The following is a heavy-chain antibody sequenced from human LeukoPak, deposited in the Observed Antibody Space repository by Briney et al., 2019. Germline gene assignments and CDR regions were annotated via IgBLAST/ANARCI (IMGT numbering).Heavy chain of an antibody. D-gene: IGHD6-13*01. CDR2: IYYSGST. CDR1: GGSISSYY. V-gene: IGHV4-59*01. Sequence: PSETLSLTCTVSGGSISSYYWSWIRQPPGKGLEWIGYIYYSGSTNYNPSLKSRVTISVDTSKNQFSLKLSSVTAADTAVYYCARSEAGIDPWGQGTLVTVSS. CDR3: ARSEAGIDP. J-gene: IGHJ5*02.